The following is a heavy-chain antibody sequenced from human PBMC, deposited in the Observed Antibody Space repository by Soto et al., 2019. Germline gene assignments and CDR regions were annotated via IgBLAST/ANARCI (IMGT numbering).Heavy chain of an antibody. Sequence: KPSDTLSLTCTVSGGSISSGDYYWSWIRQPPGKGLEWIGYIYYSGSTYYNPSLKSRVTISVDTSKNQFSLKLSSVTAADTAVYYCARDAGYGGNYYYGMDVWGQGTTVTVSS. CDR3: ARDAGYGGNYYYGMDV. CDR1: GGSISSGDYY. CDR2: IYYSGST. J-gene: IGHJ6*02. D-gene: IGHD4-17*01. V-gene: IGHV4-30-4*02.